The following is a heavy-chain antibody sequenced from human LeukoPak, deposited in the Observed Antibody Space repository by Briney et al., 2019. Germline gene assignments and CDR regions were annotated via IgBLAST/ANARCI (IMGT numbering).Heavy chain of an antibody. CDR3: ASGDYYDSSGYYGFYFRH. CDR2: ISSSSSYI. Sequence: GGSLRLSCAASGFTFSSYSMNWVRQAPGKGLEWVSSISSSSSYIYYADSVKGRFTISRDNAKNSLYLQMNSLRAEDTAVYYCASGDYYDSSGYYGFYFRHWGQGTLVTVSS. D-gene: IGHD3-22*01. V-gene: IGHV3-21*01. CDR1: GFTFSSYS. J-gene: IGHJ1*01.